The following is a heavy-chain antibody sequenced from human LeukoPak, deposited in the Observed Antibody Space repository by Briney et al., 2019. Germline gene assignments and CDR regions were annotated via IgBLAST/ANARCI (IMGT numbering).Heavy chain of an antibody. Sequence: GGSLRLSCAASGFTFNNYAMSWVRQAPGKGLEWVSAISDNGGDTKYADSVKGRFTISRDNSKNTLYLQMNSLRAEDTAIYYCGKDWKLDYWGQGTLVTASS. CDR1: GFTFNNYA. V-gene: IGHV3-23*01. J-gene: IGHJ4*02. CDR3: GKDWKLDY. CDR2: ISDNGGDT. D-gene: IGHD1-1*01.